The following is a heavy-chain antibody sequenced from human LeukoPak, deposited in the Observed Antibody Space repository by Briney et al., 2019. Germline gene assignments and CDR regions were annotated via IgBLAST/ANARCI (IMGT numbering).Heavy chain of an antibody. CDR1: GGTFSSYA. CDR3: ARSGYGDYDDAFDI. V-gene: IGHV1-69*06. J-gene: IGHJ3*02. D-gene: IGHD4-17*01. Sequence: SVKVSCKASGGTFSSYAVSWVRQAPGQGLEWMGGIIPIFGTTNYAQKFQGRVTMTADKSTSTVYMELSSLRSEDTAVYYCARSGYGDYDDAFDIWGQGTMVTVSS. CDR2: IIPIFGTT.